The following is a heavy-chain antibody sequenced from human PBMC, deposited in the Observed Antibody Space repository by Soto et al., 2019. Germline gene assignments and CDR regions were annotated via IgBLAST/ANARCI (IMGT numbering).Heavy chain of an antibody. V-gene: IGHV3-53*01. D-gene: IGHD3-16*01. CDR1: GFIFTTNY. CDR3: VSRIPSWVFDY. Sequence: PGESLKISCLASGFIFTTNYMYWVRQAPGQGLEWLSVIYSGGDIHYADSVKGRFTISRDTSENTVYLHLNNLRAEDTAVYFCVSRIPSWVFDYWGQGTPVTVSS. CDR2: IYSGGDI. J-gene: IGHJ4*01.